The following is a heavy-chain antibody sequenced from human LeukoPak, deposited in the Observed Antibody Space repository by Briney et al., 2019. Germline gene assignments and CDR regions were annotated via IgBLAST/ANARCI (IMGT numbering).Heavy chain of an antibody. Sequence: PGGSLRLSCAASGFTFSSYWMHWVRQAPGKGLEWVSGINWNGGSTGYADSVKGRFTISRDNAKNSLYLQMNSLRAEDTALYYCARATHCSSTSCYPRYYYYYYYMDVWGKGTSVTVSS. D-gene: IGHD2-2*01. CDR1: GFTFSSYW. CDR3: ARATHCSSTSCYPRYYYYYYYMDV. V-gene: IGHV3-20*04. J-gene: IGHJ6*03. CDR2: INWNGGST.